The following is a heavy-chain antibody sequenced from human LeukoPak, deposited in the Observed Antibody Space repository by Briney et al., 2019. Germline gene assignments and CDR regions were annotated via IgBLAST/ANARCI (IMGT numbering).Heavy chain of an antibody. CDR2: VYHSGST. CDR3: ARTTEDCSSTSCYQYWFDP. D-gene: IGHD2-2*01. J-gene: IGHJ5*02. V-gene: IGHV4-38-2*02. Sequence: SETLSLTCTVSGYSFSSGYYWGWIRQPPGKGLEWTGSVYHSGSTYYNPSLKSRVTISVDTSKNQISLKVRSATAADTAVYYCARTTEDCSSTSCYQYWFDPWGQGTLVTVSS. CDR1: GYSFSSGYY.